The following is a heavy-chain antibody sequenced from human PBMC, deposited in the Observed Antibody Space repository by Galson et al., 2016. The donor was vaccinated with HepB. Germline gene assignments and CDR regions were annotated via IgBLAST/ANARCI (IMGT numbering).Heavy chain of an antibody. Sequence: SLRLSCAASGFPFSNYWMHWVRQAPGKGPVWVPRINSDGSSTTYADSVKGRFTISRDNAKNTLYLQMNSLRAEDTALYYCTRVHREGIAAAGLQIWGQGTLVIASS. CDR3: TRVHREGIAAAGLQI. V-gene: IGHV3-74*01. J-gene: IGHJ4*02. D-gene: IGHD6-13*01. CDR2: INSDGSST. CDR1: GFPFSNYW.